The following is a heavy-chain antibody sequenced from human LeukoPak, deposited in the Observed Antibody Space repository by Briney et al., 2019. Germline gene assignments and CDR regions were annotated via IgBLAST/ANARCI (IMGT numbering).Heavy chain of an antibody. Sequence: EGSLRLSCAASGFTFDDYAMHWVRQAPGKGLEWVSIISGDGGSTYYADSVKGRFTISRDNSKNSLYLQMNSLRTEDTALYYCAKDRYSGYDLTDWGQGTLVTVSS. CDR2: ISGDGGST. CDR1: GFTFDDYA. CDR3: AKDRYSGYDLTD. D-gene: IGHD5-12*01. J-gene: IGHJ4*02. V-gene: IGHV3-43*02.